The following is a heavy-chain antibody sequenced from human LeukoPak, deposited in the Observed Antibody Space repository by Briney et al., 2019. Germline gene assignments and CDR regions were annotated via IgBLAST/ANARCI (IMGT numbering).Heavy chain of an antibody. J-gene: IGHJ5*02. CDR2: ISYDGSNK. CDR3: AKDSSDTYYYDSSGFNWFDP. Sequence: GGSLRLSCAASGFTFSSYGMHWVRQAPGKGLEWVAVISYDGSNKYYADSVKGRFTTSRDNSKNTLYLQMNSLRAEDTAVYYCAKDSSDTYYYDSSGFNWFDPWGQGTLVTVSS. V-gene: IGHV3-30*18. D-gene: IGHD3-22*01. CDR1: GFTFSSYG.